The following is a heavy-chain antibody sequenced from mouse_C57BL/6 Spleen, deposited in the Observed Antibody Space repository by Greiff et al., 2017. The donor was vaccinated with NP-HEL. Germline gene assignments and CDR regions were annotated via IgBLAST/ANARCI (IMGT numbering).Heavy chain of an antibody. V-gene: IGHV1-69*01. CDR2: IDPSALST. CDR1: FSPFPRSF. Sequence: QVPLPPPLSALVLPVASVKLSCTASFSPFPRSFLPFFPPIPFPVLSFICSIDPSALSTNYNQKFKGKSTLTVDKSSSTAYMQLSSLTSEDSAVYYCARGGLDYWGQGTTLTVSS. J-gene: IGHJ2*01. CDR3: ARGGLDY.